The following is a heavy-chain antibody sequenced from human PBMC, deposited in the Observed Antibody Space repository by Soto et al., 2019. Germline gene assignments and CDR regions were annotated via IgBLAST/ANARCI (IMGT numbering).Heavy chain of an antibody. CDR2: IFSSGST. CDR3: AREPPGPHYDILTGYSYLRDY. D-gene: IGHD3-9*01. CDR1: GGSIDSGAYY. V-gene: IGHV4-31*03. Sequence: PSETLSLTCTVSGGSIDSGAYYWSWIRQHPGEGLEWIGYIFSSGSTFYNPSLKSRVSISMDTSTKSFSLNLRSDDTAVYYCAREPPGPHYDILTGYSYLRDYWGQGTLVTVSS. J-gene: IGHJ4*02.